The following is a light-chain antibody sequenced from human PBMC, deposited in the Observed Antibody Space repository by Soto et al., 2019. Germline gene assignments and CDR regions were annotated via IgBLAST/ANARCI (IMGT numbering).Light chain of an antibody. CDR2: AAS. J-gene: IGKJ5*01. CDR3: QQLNSYPIT. CDR1: QGISSY. Sequence: IRLTQSPSSLSASVGDRVTSTCRSSQGISSYLAWYQQKPGKAPKLLISAASTLQSGVPSRFSGSGSGTDFTLTISSLQPEDFATYYCQQLNSYPITFGQGTRLEIK. V-gene: IGKV1-9*01.